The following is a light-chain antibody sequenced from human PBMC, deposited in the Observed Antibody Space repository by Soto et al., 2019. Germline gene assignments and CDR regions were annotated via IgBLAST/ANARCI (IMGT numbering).Light chain of an antibody. CDR2: GAS. CDR1: QSVSSSY. J-gene: IGKJ2*01. V-gene: IGKV3-20*01. Sequence: EIVLTQSPGTLSLSPGERATLSCRASQSVSSSYLAWYQQKPGQAPRLLIYGASSRVTGIPDRFSGSGSGTDFTLTISRLELEDCAVYYCQQYGSSPPYTFGQWTKLEIK. CDR3: QQYGSSPPYT.